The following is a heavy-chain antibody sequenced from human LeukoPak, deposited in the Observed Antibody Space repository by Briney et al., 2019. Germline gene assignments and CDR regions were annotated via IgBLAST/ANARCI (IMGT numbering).Heavy chain of an antibody. J-gene: IGHJ4*02. D-gene: IGHD3-22*01. CDR1: GFTFSSYA. CDR3: ARDYYDSSTYYFDY. V-gene: IGHV3-30*04. CDR2: ISYDGSNK. Sequence: PGGSLRLSCAASGFTFSSYAMHWVRQAPGKGLEWVAVISYDGSNKYYADSVKGRFTISRDNSKNTLYLQMNSLRAEDTAVYYCARDYYDSSTYYFDYWGQGTLVTVSS.